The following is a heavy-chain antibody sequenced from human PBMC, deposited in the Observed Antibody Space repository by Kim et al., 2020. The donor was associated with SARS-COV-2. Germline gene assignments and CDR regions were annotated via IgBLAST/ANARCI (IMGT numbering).Heavy chain of an antibody. CDR3: ARGGSGDGMDV. D-gene: IGHD3-10*01. J-gene: IGHJ6*02. V-gene: IGHV1-2*05. CDR2: T. Sequence: TNYAQKFQGRVTMTRDTSISTAYMGLSRLRSDDTVVYYCARGGSGDGMDVWGQGTTVTVSS.